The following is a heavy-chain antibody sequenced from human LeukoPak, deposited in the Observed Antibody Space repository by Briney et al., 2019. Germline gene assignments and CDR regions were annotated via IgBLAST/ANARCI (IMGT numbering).Heavy chain of an antibody. V-gene: IGHV3-23*01. CDR1: GFTFSSYA. CDR2: ISGSGGST. D-gene: IGHD3-10*01. J-gene: IGHJ4*02. Sequence: GGSLRLSCAASGFTFSSYAMSWVRQAPGKGLEWVSAISGSGGSTYYADSVKGRFTISRDNSKNTLYLQMNSLRAEDTAVYYCAKDRGINMVRGGLRFDYWGQGTLVIVSS. CDR3: AKDRGINMVRGGLRFDY.